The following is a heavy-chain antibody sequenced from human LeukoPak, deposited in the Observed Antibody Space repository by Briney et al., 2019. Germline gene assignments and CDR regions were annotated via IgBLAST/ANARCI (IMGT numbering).Heavy chain of an antibody. D-gene: IGHD2-15*01. V-gene: IGHV4-34*01. CDR2: INHSGST. CDR3: ARGRPNEGYCSGGSCYGLDY. J-gene: IGHJ4*02. Sequence: SETLSLTCAVYGGSFGGYYWSWIRQPPGKGLEWIGEINHSGSTNYNPSLKSRVTISVDTSKNQFSLKLSSVTAADMAVYYCARGRPNEGYCSGGSCYGLDYWGQGTLVTVSS. CDR1: GGSFGGYY.